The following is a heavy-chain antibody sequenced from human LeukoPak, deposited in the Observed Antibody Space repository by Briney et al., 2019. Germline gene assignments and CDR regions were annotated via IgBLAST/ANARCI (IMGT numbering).Heavy chain of an antibody. D-gene: IGHD1-26*01. Sequence: SETLSHTCTVSGYSISSGYYWGWIRQPPGKGLEWIGSIYHSGSTYYNPSLKSRVTISVDTSKNQFSLKLSSVTAADTAVYYCARDRVGARRLYYYYYMDVWGKGTTVTVSS. CDR1: GYSISSGYY. CDR2: IYHSGST. V-gene: IGHV4-38-2*02. J-gene: IGHJ6*03. CDR3: ARDRVGARRLYYYYYMDV.